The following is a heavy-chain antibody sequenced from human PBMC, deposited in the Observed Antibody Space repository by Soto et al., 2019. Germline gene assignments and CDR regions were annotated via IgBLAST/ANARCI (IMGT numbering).Heavy chain of an antibody. Sequence: ASVKVSCKASGYTFTSYYMHWVRQAPGQGLEWMGIINPSGGSTSYAQKFQGRVTMTRDTSTSTVYMELSSLRSEDTAVYYCARDLTMIVVTHGAFDIWGQGTMVTVSS. J-gene: IGHJ3*02. CDR3: ARDLTMIVVTHGAFDI. CDR2: INPSGGST. D-gene: IGHD3-22*01. CDR1: GYTFTSYY. V-gene: IGHV1-46*01.